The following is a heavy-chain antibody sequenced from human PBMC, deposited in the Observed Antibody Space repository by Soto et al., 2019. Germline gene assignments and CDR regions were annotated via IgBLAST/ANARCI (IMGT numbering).Heavy chain of an antibody. V-gene: IGHV3-33*01. CDR2: IWYDGSNK. CDR1: GFIFSSYG. J-gene: IGHJ4*02. Sequence: QAGGSLRLSCAASGFIFSSYGMHWVRQAPGKGLEWVAVIWYDGSNKYYADSVKGRFTISRDNAKNTLYLQMNSLRAEDTAVYYCARDSAAAMLGFDYWGQGTLVTVSS. CDR3: ARDSAAAMLGFDY. D-gene: IGHD2-2*01.